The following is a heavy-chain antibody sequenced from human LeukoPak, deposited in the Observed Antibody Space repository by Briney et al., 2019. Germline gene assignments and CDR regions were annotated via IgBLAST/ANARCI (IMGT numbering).Heavy chain of an antibody. CDR3: ASAEPRGIIWYPY. CDR1: GAPISSNNW. CDR2: IYHSGST. D-gene: IGHD6-13*01. Sequence: SETLSLTCAASGAPISSNNWWWSWVRQPPGKGLEWIGEIYHSGSTNYNPSLKSRVTMSVDKSKNQFSLKLSSATAADTAVYYCASAEPRGIIWYPYWGQGTLVTVSS. J-gene: IGHJ4*02. V-gene: IGHV4-4*02.